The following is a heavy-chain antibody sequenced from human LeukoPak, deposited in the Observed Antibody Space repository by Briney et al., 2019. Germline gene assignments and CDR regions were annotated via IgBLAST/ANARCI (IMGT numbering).Heavy chain of an antibody. CDR1: GFTFSSYW. J-gene: IGHJ5*02. D-gene: IGHD3-22*01. CDR3: AKHPHPDYYDSSGYFSP. CDR2: ISGSGGST. V-gene: IGHV3-23*01. Sequence: GGSLRLSCAASGFTFSSYWMHWVRQAPGKGLEWVSAISGSGGSTYYADSVKGRFTISRDNSKNTLYLQMNSLRAEDTAVYYCAKHPHPDYYDSSGYFSPWGQGTLVTVSS.